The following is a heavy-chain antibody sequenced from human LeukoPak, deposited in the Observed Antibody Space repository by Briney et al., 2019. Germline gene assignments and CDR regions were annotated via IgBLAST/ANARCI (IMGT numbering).Heavy chain of an antibody. D-gene: IGHD1-26*01. CDR2: ISAYNGNT. J-gene: IGHJ5*02. V-gene: IGHV1-18*01. CDR3: ARDAVHDRLQYSGSYSNWFDP. CDR1: GYTFTRYG. Sequence: GASVKVSCKASGYTFTRYGISWVRQAPGHGLEWMGWISAYNGNTNYAQKLQGRVTMTTDTSTSTAYMELRSLRSDDTAVYYCARDAVHDRLQYSGSYSNWFDPWGQGTLVTVSS.